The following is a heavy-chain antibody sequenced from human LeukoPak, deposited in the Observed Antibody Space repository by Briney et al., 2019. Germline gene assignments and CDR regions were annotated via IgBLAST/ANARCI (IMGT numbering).Heavy chain of an antibody. CDR3: AREGEVVTTLRHHPIDY. CDR1: GDSVSSNSAA. Sequence: SQTLSLTCAISGDSVSSNSAAWTWIRQSPSRGLEWLGRTYYRSKWYSDYAVSVKSRITINPDTSKNQFSLQLNSVTPEDTAVYYCAREGEVVTTLRHHPIDYWGQGTLVTVSS. D-gene: IGHD4-17*01. CDR2: TYYRSKWYS. J-gene: IGHJ4*02. V-gene: IGHV6-1*01.